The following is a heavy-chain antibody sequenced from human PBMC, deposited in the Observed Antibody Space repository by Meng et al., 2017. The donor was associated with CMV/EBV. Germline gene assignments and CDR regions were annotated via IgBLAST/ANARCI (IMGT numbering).Heavy chain of an antibody. Sequence: SCKASGYTFTGYYRHWVRQAPGQGLEWMGWINPNSGGTNYAQKFQGRVTMTRDTSISTAYMELSRLRSDDTAVYYCARVTSVAYYFDYWGQGTLVTVSS. D-gene: IGHD3-16*01. J-gene: IGHJ4*02. CDR3: ARVTSVAYYFDY. V-gene: IGHV1-2*02. CDR1: GYTFTGYY. CDR2: INPNSGGT.